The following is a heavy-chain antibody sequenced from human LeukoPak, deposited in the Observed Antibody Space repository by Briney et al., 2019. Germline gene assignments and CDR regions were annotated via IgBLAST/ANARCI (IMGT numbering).Heavy chain of an antibody. V-gene: IGHV1-2*02. CDR1: GYTFTGYY. J-gene: IGHJ6*02. Sequence: ASVKVSCKASGYTFTGYYMHWVRQAPGQGLEWMGWINPNSGGTNYAQKFQGRVTMIRDTSISTAYMELSRLRSDDTAVYYCARRPGTVTVGVYYYYGMDVWGQGTTVTVSS. CDR2: INPNSGGT. CDR3: ARRPGTVTVGVYYYYGMDV. D-gene: IGHD4-17*01.